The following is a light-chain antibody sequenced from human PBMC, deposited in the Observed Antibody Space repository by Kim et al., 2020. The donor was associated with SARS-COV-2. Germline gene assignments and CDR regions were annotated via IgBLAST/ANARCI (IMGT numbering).Light chain of an antibody. CDR2: DVT. CDR3: TSYTTTSTVV. V-gene: IGLV2-14*03. Sequence: LSISIACSGTRSDVGGYTYVSWYQQYPGRAPKVLIFDVTKRPSGVSSRFSGSKSGNTDALTISGLQADDEAYYYCTSYTTTSTVVLGPGTKVTVL. CDR1: RSDVGGYTY. J-gene: IGLJ1*01.